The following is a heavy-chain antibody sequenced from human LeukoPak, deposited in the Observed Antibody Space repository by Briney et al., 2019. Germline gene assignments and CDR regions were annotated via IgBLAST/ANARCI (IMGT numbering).Heavy chain of an antibody. CDR1: GYTFTGYF. Sequence: ASVKVSCKASGYTFTGYFIHWVRQAPGQGLEWMGWINHNSGDTNYAQKFQGRVTMTRDTSVSTTYMELSRLRSNDTAVYYCARDDGVASPLNWFDPWGQGTLVTVSS. V-gene: IGHV1-2*02. CDR2: INHNSGDT. J-gene: IGHJ5*02. D-gene: IGHD2-15*01. CDR3: ARDDGVASPLNWFDP.